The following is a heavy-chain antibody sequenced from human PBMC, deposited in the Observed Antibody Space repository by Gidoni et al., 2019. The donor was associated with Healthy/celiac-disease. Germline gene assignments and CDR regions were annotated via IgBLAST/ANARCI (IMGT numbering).Heavy chain of an antibody. CDR2: IKQDGSEK. CDR3: ARGGVPAARPMVYYYYMDV. D-gene: IGHD2-2*01. Sequence: EVQLVESGGGLVQPGGSLRLSCAASGFTFSSYWMSWVRQAPGKGLEWVANIKQDGSEKYYVDSVKGRFTISRDNAKNSLYLQMNSLRAEDTAVYYCARGGVPAARPMVYYYYMDVWGKGTTVTVSS. V-gene: IGHV3-7*01. CDR1: GFTFSSYW. J-gene: IGHJ6*03.